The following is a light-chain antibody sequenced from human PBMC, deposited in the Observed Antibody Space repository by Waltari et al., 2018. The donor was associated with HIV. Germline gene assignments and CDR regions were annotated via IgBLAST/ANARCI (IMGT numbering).Light chain of an antibody. CDR1: QNVSTN. J-gene: IGKJ3*01. CDR2: GAS. CDR3: QQYNSWPLT. Sequence: ETVITQSPGALSVSPGARVNLSCRASQNVSTNLAWYQQKPGQPPRLLIYGASARATDGPARFSGSGSGTEFNLSIAALWSEDLAVYFCQQYNSWPLTFGSGSKVNIK. V-gene: IGKV3-15*01.